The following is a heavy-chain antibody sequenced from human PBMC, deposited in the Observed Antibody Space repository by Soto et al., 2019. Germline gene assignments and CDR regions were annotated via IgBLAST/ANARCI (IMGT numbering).Heavy chain of an antibody. V-gene: IGHV1-2*02. D-gene: IGHD3-3*01. CDR3: ATEIKVLRFLDY. J-gene: IGHJ4*02. Sequence: ASVKVSCKASGYTFTGYYMHWVRQAPGQGLEWMGWINPNSGGTNYAQKFQGRVTMTRDTSISTAYMELSRLRSDDTAVYYCATEIKVLRFLDYWGQGTLVTVSS. CDR2: INPNSGGT. CDR1: GYTFTGYY.